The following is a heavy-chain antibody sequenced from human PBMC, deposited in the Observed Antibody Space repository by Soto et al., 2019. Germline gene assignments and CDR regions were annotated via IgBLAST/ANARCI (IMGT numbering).Heavy chain of an antibody. V-gene: IGHV1-69*06. CDR1: GGTFTTST. CDR2: IIPVFGTP. D-gene: IGHD3-16*01. Sequence: QVQLVQSGAEVKKPGSSVKVSCQTSGGTFTTSTISWVRQAPGQGLEWMGGIIPVFGTPSYAQKFQGRVTVIADKSSSTAYMELRNLRSEDTAMYYCARPADYVSGFSQWGQGTLVTVSS. J-gene: IGHJ4*02. CDR3: ARPADYVSGFSQ.